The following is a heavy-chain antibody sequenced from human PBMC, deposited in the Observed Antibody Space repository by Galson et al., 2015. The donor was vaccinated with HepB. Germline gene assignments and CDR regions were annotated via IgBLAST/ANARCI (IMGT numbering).Heavy chain of an antibody. Sequence: SVKVSCKASGYTFTSYAMHWVRQAPGQRLEWMGWINAGNGNTKYSQKFQGRVTITRDTSASTAYMELSSLRSEDTAVYYCARGADSSLPEPFDYWGQGTLVTVSS. J-gene: IGHJ4*02. CDR1: GYTFTSYA. V-gene: IGHV1-3*01. D-gene: IGHD1-14*01. CDR2: INAGNGNT. CDR3: ARGADSSLPEPFDY.